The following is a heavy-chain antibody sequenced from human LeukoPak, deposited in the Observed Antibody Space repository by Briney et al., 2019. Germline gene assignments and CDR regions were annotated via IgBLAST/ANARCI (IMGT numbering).Heavy chain of an antibody. CDR1: GFTFSSYA. Sequence: GGSLRLSCAASGFTFSSYAMHWVRQAPGRGLEWVAVISYDGSNKYYADSVKGRFTISRDNSKNTLYLQMNSLRAEDTAVYYCARGGCRYYYDSSGYCPLDYWGQGTLVTVSS. CDR2: ISYDGSNK. CDR3: ARGGCRYYYDSSGYCPLDY. J-gene: IGHJ4*02. V-gene: IGHV3-30-3*01. D-gene: IGHD3-22*01.